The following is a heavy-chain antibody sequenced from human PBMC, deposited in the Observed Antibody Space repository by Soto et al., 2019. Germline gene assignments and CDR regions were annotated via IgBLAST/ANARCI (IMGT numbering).Heavy chain of an antibody. J-gene: IGHJ6*02. CDR3: ASSEGKGIAVAPEVYGMDV. Sequence: SETLSLTCTVSGGSISSYYWSWIRQPPGKGLEWIGYIYYSGSTNYNPSLKSRVTISVDTSKNQFSLKLSSVTAADTAVYYCASSEGKGIAVAPEVYGMDVWGQGTTVTVSS. CDR1: GGSISSYY. D-gene: IGHD6-19*01. V-gene: IGHV4-59*01. CDR2: IYYSGST.